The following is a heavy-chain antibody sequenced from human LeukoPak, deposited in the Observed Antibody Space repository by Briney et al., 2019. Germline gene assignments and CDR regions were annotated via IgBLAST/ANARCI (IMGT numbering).Heavy chain of an antibody. CDR3: ARQGYYYYGMDV. CDR2: IYYSGST. Sequence: SETLSLTCTVSGGSISSYYWSWIRQPPGKGLEWIGYIYYSGSTNYNPSLKSRVTISVDTSKNQFSLKLGSVTAADTAVYYCARQGYYYYGMDVWGQGTTVTVSS. J-gene: IGHJ6*02. CDR1: GGSISSYY. V-gene: IGHV4-59*08.